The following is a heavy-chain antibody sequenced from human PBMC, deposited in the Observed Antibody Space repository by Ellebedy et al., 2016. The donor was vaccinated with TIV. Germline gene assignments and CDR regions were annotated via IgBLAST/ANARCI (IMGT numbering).Heavy chain of an antibody. CDR2: INHSGST. V-gene: IGHV4-34*01. CDR3: ARSMVRGVVDY. Sequence: SETLSLXXAVYGGSFSGYYWSWIRQPPGKGLEWIGEINHSGSTNYNPSLKSRVTISVDTSKNQFSLKLSSVTAADTAVYYCARSMVRGVVDYWGQGTLVTVSS. D-gene: IGHD3-10*01. CDR1: GGSFSGYY. J-gene: IGHJ4*02.